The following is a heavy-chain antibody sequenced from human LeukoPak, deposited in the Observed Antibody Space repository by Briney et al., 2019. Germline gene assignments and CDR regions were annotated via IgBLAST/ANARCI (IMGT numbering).Heavy chain of an antibody. D-gene: IGHD3-10*01. CDR3: TTGLLWFGESLLSYGMDV. CDR2: IKSKTDGGTT. Sequence: GGSLRLSCAASRFTFSAYSMSWVRQAPGKGLEWVGRIKSKTDGGTTDYAAPVKGRFTISRDDSKTTLSLQMNSLKTEDSAVYYCTTGLLWFGESLLSYGMDVWGQGTTVTVSS. CDR1: RFTFSAYS. V-gene: IGHV3-15*01. J-gene: IGHJ6*02.